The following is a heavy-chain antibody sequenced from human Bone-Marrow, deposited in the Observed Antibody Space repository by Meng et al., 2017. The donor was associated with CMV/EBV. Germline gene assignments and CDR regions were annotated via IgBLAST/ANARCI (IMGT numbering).Heavy chain of an antibody. D-gene: IGHD1-26*01. CDR1: GYTLTELS. Sequence: ASVKVSCKVSGYTLTELSMHWVRQAPGKGLEWRGGFDPEDGETIYAQKFQGRVTMTEDTSTDTAYMELSSLRSEDTAVYYCATVKGRLKWDQHYGMDGWGQGTTVTVSS. CDR3: ATVKGRLKWDQHYGMDG. CDR2: FDPEDGET. V-gene: IGHV1-24*01. J-gene: IGHJ6*02.